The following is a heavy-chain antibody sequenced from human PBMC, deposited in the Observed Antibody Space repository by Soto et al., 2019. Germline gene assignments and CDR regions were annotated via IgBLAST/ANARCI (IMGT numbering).Heavy chain of an antibody. Sequence: GASVKVSCKASGYTFTAFYMNWVRQAPGQGLEWMGWVNPNTGVTKYAQKFQGRVTMTRDTSKNQFSLQLNSVTPEDTAVYYCARSGNEGAVDYWGQGTLVTVSS. CDR3: ARSGNEGAVDY. V-gene: IGHV1-2*02. J-gene: IGHJ4*02. D-gene: IGHD1-26*01. CDR2: VNPNTGVT. CDR1: GYTFTAFY.